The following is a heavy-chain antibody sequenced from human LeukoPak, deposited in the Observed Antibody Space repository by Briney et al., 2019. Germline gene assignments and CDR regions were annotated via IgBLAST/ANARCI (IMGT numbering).Heavy chain of an antibody. CDR1: GGSFSGYY. V-gene: IGHV4-34*01. CDR2: INHSGST. J-gene: IGHJ2*01. Sequence: PSETLSLTCAVYGGSFSGYYWSWIRQPPGKGLEWIGEINHSGSTNYNPSLKSRVAISVDTSKNQFSLKLSSVTAADTAVYYCARGHWYFDLWGRGTLVTVSS. CDR3: ARGHWYFDL.